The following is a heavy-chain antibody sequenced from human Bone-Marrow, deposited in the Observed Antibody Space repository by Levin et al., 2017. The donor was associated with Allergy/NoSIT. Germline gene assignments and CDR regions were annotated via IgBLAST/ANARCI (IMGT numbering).Heavy chain of an antibody. Sequence: ASETLSLTCSVSGGSISSITYYWGWIRQPPGKGLEWIGSMYYSGSTDYNASLKSRVTISVDTSKNQFSLKLSSVTAADTAFYYCALWNDGSPAWFDPWGQGTLVTVSS. CDR2: MYYSGST. V-gene: IGHV4-39*01. CDR3: ALWNDGSPAWFDP. CDR1: GGSISSITYY. D-gene: IGHD1-1*01. J-gene: IGHJ5*02.